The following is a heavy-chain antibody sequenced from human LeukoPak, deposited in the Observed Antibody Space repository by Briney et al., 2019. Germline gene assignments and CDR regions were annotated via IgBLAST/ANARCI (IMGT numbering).Heavy chain of an antibody. D-gene: IGHD2-15*01. CDR2: ISSSSSYI. V-gene: IGHV3-21*01. CDR3: ARVVYCSGGSCYSNWFDP. CDR1: GFTFSSYS. Sequence: GGSLRLSCAASGFTFSSYSMNWVRQAPGKGLEWVSSISSSSSYIYYADSVKGRFTVSRDNAKNSVYLQMNSLRAEDTAVYYCARVVYCSGGSCYSNWFDPWGQGTLVTVSS. J-gene: IGHJ5*02.